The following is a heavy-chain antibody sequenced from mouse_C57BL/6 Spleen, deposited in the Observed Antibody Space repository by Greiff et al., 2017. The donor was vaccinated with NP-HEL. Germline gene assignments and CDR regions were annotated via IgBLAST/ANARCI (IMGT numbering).Heavy chain of an antibody. CDR2: IDPSDSYP. V-gene: IGHV1-50*01. CDR1: GYTFTSYW. CDR3: AREDYSNHGGAMDY. J-gene: IGHJ4*01. Sequence: QVQLQQPGAELVKPGASVKLSCKASGYTFTSYWMQWVKQRPGQGLEWIGEIDPSDSYPNYNQKFKGKATLTVDTSSSTAYMQLSSLTSEDSAVYYCAREDYSNHGGAMDYWGQGTSVTVSS. D-gene: IGHD2-5*01.